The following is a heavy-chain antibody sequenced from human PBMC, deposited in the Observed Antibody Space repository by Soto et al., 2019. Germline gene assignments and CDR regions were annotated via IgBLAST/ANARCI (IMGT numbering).Heavy chain of an antibody. Sequence: QVQLVQSGAEVKKPGASVKVSCKASGYTFTSYDINWVRQATGQGLEWMGWMNPNSGNTGYAQKFQGRVTMTRNTSISTAYMELSSLRSEDTAVYYCARQDIVVVPAAHSTQHYYYYYGMDVWGQGTTVTVSS. V-gene: IGHV1-8*01. J-gene: IGHJ6*02. D-gene: IGHD2-2*01. CDR1: GYTFTSYD. CDR3: ARQDIVVVPAAHSTQHYYYYYGMDV. CDR2: MNPNSGNT.